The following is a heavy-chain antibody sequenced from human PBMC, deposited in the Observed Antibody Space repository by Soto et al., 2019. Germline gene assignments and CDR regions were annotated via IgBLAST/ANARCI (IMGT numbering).Heavy chain of an antibody. CDR1: GYSFTSYW. D-gene: IGHD4-17*01. J-gene: IGHJ3*02. V-gene: IGHV5-51*01. CDR2: IYPGDSDT. Sequence: PGESLKISCKGSGYSFTSYWIAWVRQMPGKGLEWMGIIYPGDSDTRYSPSFQGQVTISVDKSINTAYLQWSSLKASDTAMYYCARDMTTVITSVFDIWGQGTMVTVSS. CDR3: ARDMTTVITSVFDI.